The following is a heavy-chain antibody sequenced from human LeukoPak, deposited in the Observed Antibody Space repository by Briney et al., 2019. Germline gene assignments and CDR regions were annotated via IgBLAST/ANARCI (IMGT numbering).Heavy chain of an antibody. CDR2: LSGSGGNT. CDR3: AKDQPFGRAFDY. CDR1: GFTFRNYA. V-gene: IGHV3-23*01. J-gene: IGHJ4*02. Sequence: QSGGSLRLSCAGYGFTFRNYALSWVRQAPGKGLEWVASLSGSGGNTYFADSVKDRFSISRDNSKNTLYLQMNSLRAEDTAVYYCAKDQPFGRAFDYWGQGTLVTVSS. D-gene: IGHD3-3*01.